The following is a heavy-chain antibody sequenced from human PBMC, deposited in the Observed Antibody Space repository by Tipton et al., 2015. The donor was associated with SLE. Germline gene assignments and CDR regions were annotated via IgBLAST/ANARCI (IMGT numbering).Heavy chain of an antibody. CDR2: IYHSGST. CDR3: ARDSSRYYDSSGFDY. J-gene: IGHJ4*02. CDR1: GGSISSYY. Sequence: TLSLTCTVSGGSISSYYWSWIRQPPGKGLEWIGYIYHSGSTYYNPSLKSRVTISVGRSKNQFSLKLSSVTAADTAVYYCARDSSRYYDSSGFDYWGQGTLVTVSS. D-gene: IGHD3-22*01. V-gene: IGHV4-59*01.